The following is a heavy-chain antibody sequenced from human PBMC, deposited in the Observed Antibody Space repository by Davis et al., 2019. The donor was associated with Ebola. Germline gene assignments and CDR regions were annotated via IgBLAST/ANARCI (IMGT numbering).Heavy chain of an antibody. V-gene: IGHV3-73*01. CDR3: TTRTAVTDVHAFDT. D-gene: IGHD6-19*01. CDR1: GFPFSGSS. CDR2: IRSKADSYAT. Sequence: GESLKISCAASGFPFSGSSMPWVRQASGKGLEWVGRIRSKADSYATAYAASVKGRFTISRDDSKNTVYLQMNSPKTEDTAVYYCTTRTAVTDVHAFDTWGQGTMVTVSP. J-gene: IGHJ3*02.